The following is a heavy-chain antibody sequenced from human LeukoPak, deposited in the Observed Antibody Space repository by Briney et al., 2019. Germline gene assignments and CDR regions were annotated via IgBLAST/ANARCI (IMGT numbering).Heavy chain of an antibody. V-gene: IGHV4-34*01. CDR2: INHSGST. Sequence: PSETLSLTCAVYGGSFSGYYWSWIRQPPGKGLEWIGEINHSGSTNYNPSLKSRVTISVDTSKNQFSLKLSSVTAADTAVYYCARVAHYYDSLGRDYFDYWGQGTLVTVSS. CDR1: GGSFSGYY. CDR3: ARVAHYYDSLGRDYFDY. D-gene: IGHD3-22*01. J-gene: IGHJ4*02.